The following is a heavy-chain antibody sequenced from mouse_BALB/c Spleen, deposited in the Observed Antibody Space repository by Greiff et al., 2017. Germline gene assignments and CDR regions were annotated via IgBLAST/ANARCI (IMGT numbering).Heavy chain of an antibody. CDR1: GYTFSSYW. CDR2: ILPGSGST. CDR3: ARCHYGNYVKSAMDY. Sequence: QVQLKQSGAELMKPGASVKISCKATGYTFSSYWIEWVKQRPGHGLEWIGEILPGSGSTNYNEKFKGKATFTADTSSNTAYMQLSSLTSEDSAVYYCARCHYGNYVKSAMDYWGQGTSVTVSS. D-gene: IGHD2-1*01. J-gene: IGHJ4*01. V-gene: IGHV1-9*01.